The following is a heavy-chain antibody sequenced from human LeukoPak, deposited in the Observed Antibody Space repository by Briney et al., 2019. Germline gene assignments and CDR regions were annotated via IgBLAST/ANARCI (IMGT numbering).Heavy chain of an antibody. CDR3: AGTIWATIQPPTRYYYGRDV. CDR2: IIPILGIA. J-gene: IGHJ6*02. CDR1: GGTFSSYA. D-gene: IGHD5-12*01. Sequence: SVKVSCKASGGTFSSYAISWVRQAPGQGLEWMGRIIPILGIANYAQKFRGRVTITADKSTSTAYMELSSLRSEDTAVYYCAGTIWATIQPPTRYYYGRDVWGQGTTVTVSS. V-gene: IGHV1-69*04.